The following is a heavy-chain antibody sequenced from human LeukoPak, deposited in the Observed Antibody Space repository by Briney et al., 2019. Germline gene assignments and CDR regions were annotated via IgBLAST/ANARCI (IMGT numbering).Heavy chain of an antibody. Sequence: GESLKISCKGSGYSFTSYWIGWVRQMPGKGLEWMGIIYPGDSDTRYSPSFQGQVTISADKSISTAYLQWSSLKASDTAMYYCARLPPLSSSGYYYYYMDVWGKGTTVTVSS. J-gene: IGHJ6*03. D-gene: IGHD6-6*01. CDR2: IYPGDSDT. CDR1: GYSFTSYW. V-gene: IGHV5-51*01. CDR3: ARLPPLSSSGYYYYYMDV.